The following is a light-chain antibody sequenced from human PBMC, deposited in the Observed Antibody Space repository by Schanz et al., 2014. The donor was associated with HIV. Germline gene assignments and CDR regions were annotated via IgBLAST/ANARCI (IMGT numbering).Light chain of an antibody. Sequence: DIVLTQSPDTLSVPPGERATLSCRASHSVSSNFFAWYQQKPGQAPRLPIYGASTRVTGIPARFSGSGSGTEFTLTISSLQSEDFAVYYCQQYNNWPSAFGQGTRLEIK. J-gene: IGKJ5*01. CDR2: GAS. CDR3: QQYNNWPSA. V-gene: IGKV3-15*01. CDR1: HSVSSN.